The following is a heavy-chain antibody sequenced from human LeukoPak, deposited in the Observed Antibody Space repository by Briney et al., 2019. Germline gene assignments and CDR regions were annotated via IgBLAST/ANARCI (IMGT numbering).Heavy chain of an antibody. D-gene: IGHD3-3*01. CDR2: ISAYNGNT. J-gene: IGHJ4*02. CDR3: AREGGTTYYDFWSGYYPIDY. V-gene: IGHV1-18*01. Sequence: GASVKVSCKASGYTFTSYGISWVRQAPGQGLEWMGWISAYNGNTNYAQKLQGRVTMTTETSTSTAYMELRSLRSDDTAVYYCAREGGTTYYDFWSGYYPIDYWGQGTLVTVSS. CDR1: GYTFTSYG.